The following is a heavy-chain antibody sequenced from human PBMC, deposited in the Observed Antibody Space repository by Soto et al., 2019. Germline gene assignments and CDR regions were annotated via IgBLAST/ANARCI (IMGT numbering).Heavy chain of an antibody. V-gene: IGHV3-30*18. D-gene: IGHD6-13*01. Sequence: GGSLRLSCAASGFTFSSYGMHWVRQAPGKGLEWVAVISYDGSNKYYADSVKGRFTISRDNSKNTLYLQMNSLRAEDTAVYYCANPYSSSWDIRLPDYYYMDVWGKGTTVTVSS. CDR3: ANPYSSSWDIRLPDYYYMDV. J-gene: IGHJ6*03. CDR1: GFTFSSYG. CDR2: ISYDGSNK.